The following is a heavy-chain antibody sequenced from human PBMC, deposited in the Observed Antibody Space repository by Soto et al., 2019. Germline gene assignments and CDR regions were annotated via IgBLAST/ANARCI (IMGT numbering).Heavy chain of an antibody. Sequence: ASVKVSCKASGYTFTSYYMHRVRQAPGQGLEWMGIINPSGGSTSYAQKFQGRVTMTRDTSTSTVYMELSSLRSEDTAVYYCARVDNCSGGSCSYYFDYWGQGTLVTVSS. CDR2: INPSGGST. J-gene: IGHJ4*02. V-gene: IGHV1-46*01. CDR3: ARVDNCSGGSCSYYFDY. D-gene: IGHD2-15*01. CDR1: GYTFTSYY.